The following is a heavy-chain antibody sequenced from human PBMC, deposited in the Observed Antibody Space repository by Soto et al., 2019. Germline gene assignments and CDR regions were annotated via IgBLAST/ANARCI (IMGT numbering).Heavy chain of an antibody. CDR3: ARDPGTSMIENYYNGMDV. Sequence: LSLTCTVSGDSIRNYFWSWIRQPAGKGLEWIGRIYTSGSSNYNPSLKSRLTMSVDTSKDQVSLNLRSVTAADTAVYYCARDPGTSMIENYYNGMDVWGRGTTVTVSS. CDR2: IYTSGSS. J-gene: IGHJ6*02. V-gene: IGHV4-4*07. D-gene: IGHD3-16*01. CDR1: GDSIRNYF.